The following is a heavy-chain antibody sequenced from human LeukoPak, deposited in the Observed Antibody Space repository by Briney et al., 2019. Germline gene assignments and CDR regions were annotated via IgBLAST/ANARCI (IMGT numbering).Heavy chain of an antibody. CDR1: GFTFSSYG. V-gene: IGHV3-30*02. D-gene: IGHD6-13*01. CDR3: AKESGKSSSWYEREAYYFDY. J-gene: IGHJ4*02. Sequence: GGSLRLSCAASGFTFSSYGMHWVRQAPGKGLEWVAFIRYDGSNKYYADSVKGRFTISRDNSKNTLYLQMNSLRAEDTAVYYYAKESGKSSSWYEREAYYFDYWGQGTLVTVSS. CDR2: IRYDGSNK.